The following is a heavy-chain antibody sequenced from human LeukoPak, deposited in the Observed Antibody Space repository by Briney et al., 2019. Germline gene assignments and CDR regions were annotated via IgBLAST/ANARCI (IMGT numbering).Heavy chain of an antibody. J-gene: IGHJ4*02. V-gene: IGHV3-30-3*01. CDR1: GFIFSSYA. Sequence: GGSLRLSCAASGFIFSSYAMHWVRQAPGKGLEWVAVISYDGSNKYYADSVKGRFTISRDNSKNTLYLQMNSLRAEDTAVYYCARTSSWYYFDYWGQGTLVTVSS. CDR3: ARTSSWYYFDY. D-gene: IGHD6-13*01. CDR2: ISYDGSNK.